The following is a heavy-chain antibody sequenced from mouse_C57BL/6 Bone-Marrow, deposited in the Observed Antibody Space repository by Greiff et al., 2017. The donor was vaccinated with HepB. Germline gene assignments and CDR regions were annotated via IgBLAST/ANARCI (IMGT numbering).Heavy chain of an antibody. CDR3: ARVRRGGMDY. CDR2: IDPNSGGT. Sequence: QVQLQQPGAELVKPGASVKLSCKASGYTFTSYWMHWVKQRPGRGLEWIGSIDPNSGGTKYKEKFKSKATLTVDKSSSTAYMQLSSLTSEDSAVYYCARVRRGGMDYWGQGTSVTVSA. V-gene: IGHV1-72*01. J-gene: IGHJ4*01. CDR1: GYTFTSYW.